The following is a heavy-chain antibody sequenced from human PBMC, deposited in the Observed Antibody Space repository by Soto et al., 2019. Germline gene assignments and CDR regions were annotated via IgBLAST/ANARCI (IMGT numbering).Heavy chain of an antibody. D-gene: IGHD3-16*01. CDR1: GGTFNSYV. CDR3: ARESLGAKGADH. V-gene: IGHV1-69*17. Sequence: QVQLVQSGAEVKRPGSSVKVSCESSGGTFNSYVISWVRQAPGQGLEWMGGIIPIIGVTHYVQKFQGRVTISALSSTGTAYMELTNLGFEDTALYYCARESLGAKGADHWGQGTLVTVSS. CDR2: IIPIIGVT. J-gene: IGHJ4*02.